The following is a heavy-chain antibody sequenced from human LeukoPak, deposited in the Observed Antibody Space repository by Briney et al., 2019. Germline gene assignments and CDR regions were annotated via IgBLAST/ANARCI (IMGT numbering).Heavy chain of an antibody. J-gene: IGHJ1*01. V-gene: IGHV1-69*06. CDR1: GGTFSSYA. CDR2: IIPIFGTA. D-gene: IGHD6-13*01. CDR3: ARSSLRIAAAGHEYFQH. Sequence: VASVKVSCKASGGTFSSYAISWVRQAPGQGLEWRGGIIPIFGTANYAQKFQGRVTITADKSTSTAYMELSSLRSEDTAVYYCARSSLRIAAAGHEYFQHWGQGTLVTVSS.